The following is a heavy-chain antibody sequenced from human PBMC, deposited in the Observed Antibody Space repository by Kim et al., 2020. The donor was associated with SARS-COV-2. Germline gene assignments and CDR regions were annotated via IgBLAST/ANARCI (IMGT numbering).Heavy chain of an antibody. CDR1: GFTFSDSS. Sequence: GGSLRLSCGASGFTFSDSSMQWVRRASGKGLEWVGRIRSKVNGYATAYSASVRGRFTISRDDSRNTAYLQMNSLKTEDTAVYYCIRVTGTSLSFWDALDV. J-gene: IGHJ3*01. CDR3: IRVTGTSLSFWDALDV. V-gene: IGHV3-73*01. D-gene: IGHD1-1*01. CDR2: IRSKVNGYAT.